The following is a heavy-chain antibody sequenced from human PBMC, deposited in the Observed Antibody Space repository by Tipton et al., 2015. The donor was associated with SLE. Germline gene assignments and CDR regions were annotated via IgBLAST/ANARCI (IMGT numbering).Heavy chain of an antibody. Sequence: SLRLSCAASGFTFSNYWMRWVRQAPGKGLEWVANIKQDGSEKYYVDSVKGRFTISRDNAKNSLYLQMNSLRAEDTALYYCARARDYYDTSGCDYWGQGTLVTVSS. CDR2: IKQDGSEK. D-gene: IGHD3-22*01. V-gene: IGHV3-7*03. CDR1: GFTFSNYW. J-gene: IGHJ4*02. CDR3: ARARDYYDTSGCDY.